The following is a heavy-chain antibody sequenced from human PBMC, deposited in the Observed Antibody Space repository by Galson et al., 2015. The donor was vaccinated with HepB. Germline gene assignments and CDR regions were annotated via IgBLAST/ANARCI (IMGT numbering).Heavy chain of an antibody. V-gene: IGHV4-4*07. CDR1: GGSISSYY. Sequence: ETLSLTCTVSGGSISSYYWSWIRQPAGKGLEWIGRIYTSGGTNYNPSLKSRATMSVDTSKNQFSLKLSSVTAADTAVYYCASARSYYYYYMDVWGKGTTVTVSS. CDR3: ASARSYYYYYMDV. J-gene: IGHJ6*03. CDR2: IYTSGGT.